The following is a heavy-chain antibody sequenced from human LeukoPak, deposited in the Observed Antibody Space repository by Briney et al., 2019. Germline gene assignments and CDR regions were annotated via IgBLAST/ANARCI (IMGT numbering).Heavy chain of an antibody. CDR1: GGSISSYY. D-gene: IGHD6-13*01. V-gene: IGHV4-59*01. J-gene: IGHJ1*01. Sequence: SETLSLTCTVSGGSISSYYWSWIRQPPGKGLEWIGYIYYSGSTNYNPSLKSRVTISVDTSKNQFSLKLSSVTAADTAVYYCASGSYSSSWYRYFQHWGQGTLVNVSS. CDR2: IYYSGST. CDR3: ASGSYSSSWYRYFQH.